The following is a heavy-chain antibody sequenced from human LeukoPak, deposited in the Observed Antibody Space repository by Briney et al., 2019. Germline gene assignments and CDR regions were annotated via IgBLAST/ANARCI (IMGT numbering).Heavy chain of an antibody. V-gene: IGHV1-2*06. D-gene: IGHD6-13*01. CDR2: INPNTGGT. CDR1: GYTFTGYY. Sequence: GASVKVSCKASGYTFTGYYIHWVRQAPGQGLEWMGRINPNTGGTDYAQKFQGRVTMTRDTCITTAYMELSRLTSDDTAIYYCAKVPPSITAAGNWLGPWGQGALVTVSS. J-gene: IGHJ5*02. CDR3: AKVPPSITAAGNWLGP.